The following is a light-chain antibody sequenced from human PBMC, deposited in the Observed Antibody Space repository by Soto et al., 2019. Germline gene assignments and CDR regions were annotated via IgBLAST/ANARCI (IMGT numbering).Light chain of an antibody. CDR2: WAS. Sequence: IVMTQSPDSLAVSLGERATINCKSSQSVLYTSNNKNYIAWYQQKSGQPPKLLIYWASTRESGVPDRFSGGGSGTDFTLTISSLQAEDVAVYYCQQYDSVPITFGQGTRLEIK. J-gene: IGKJ5*01. V-gene: IGKV4-1*01. CDR3: QQYDSVPIT. CDR1: QSVLYTSNNKNY.